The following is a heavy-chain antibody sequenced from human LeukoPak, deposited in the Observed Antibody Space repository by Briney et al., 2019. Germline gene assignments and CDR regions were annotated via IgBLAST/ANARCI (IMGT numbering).Heavy chain of an antibody. CDR3: ANLEYYYNSSGYYTHGGPDY. CDR1: GFTFSSYA. Sequence: GGSLRLSCAASGFTFSSYAMHWVRQAPGKGLEWVAVISYDGSNKYYADSVKGRFTISRDNSKNTLYLQMNSLRAEDTAVYYCANLEYYYNSSGYYTHGGPDYWGQGTLVTVSS. V-gene: IGHV3-30-3*01. J-gene: IGHJ4*02. CDR2: ISYDGSNK. D-gene: IGHD3-22*01.